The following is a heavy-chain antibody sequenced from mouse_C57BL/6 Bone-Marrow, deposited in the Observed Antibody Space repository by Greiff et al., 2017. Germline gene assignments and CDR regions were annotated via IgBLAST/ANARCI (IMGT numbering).Heavy chain of an antibody. CDR3: ARGGLPWYFDV. V-gene: IGHV1-7*01. CDR1: GYTFTSYW. CDR2: IIPSSGYT. J-gene: IGHJ1*03. Sequence: QVQLKESGAELAKPGASVKLSCKASGYTFTSYWMHWVKQRPGPGLEWIGYIIPSSGYTKYNQKFKDTDTLTADKTSSTAYMQLSSLTYEDSAVNDCARGGLPWYFDVCGTGTTVTVSS.